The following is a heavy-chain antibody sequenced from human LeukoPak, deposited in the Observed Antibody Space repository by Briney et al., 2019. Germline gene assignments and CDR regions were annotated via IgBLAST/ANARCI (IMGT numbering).Heavy chain of an antibody. D-gene: IGHD2-15*01. CDR3: ARGGEDCSGGSCYSFDI. Sequence: ASVKVSCKASGYTFTSYDINWVRQATGQGLEWMGWMNPNSGNTGYAQKFQGRVTMTRNTSISTAYMELSSLRSEDTAVYYCARGGEDCSGGSCYSFDIWGQGTMVTVSS. V-gene: IGHV1-8*01. J-gene: IGHJ3*02. CDR1: GYTFTSYD. CDR2: MNPNSGNT.